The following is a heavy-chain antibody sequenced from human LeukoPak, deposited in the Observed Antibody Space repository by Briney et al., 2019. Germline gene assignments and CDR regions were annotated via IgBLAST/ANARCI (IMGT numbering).Heavy chain of an antibody. D-gene: IGHD3-3*01. Sequence: PGGSLRLSCAASGFTFSGSSMHWVRQASGKGLEWVGLIRNKANSYATAYAASVQGRFTISRDDSKDTAYLHMNSLKTEDTAVYYCTRSAYYSLDYWGQGTLVTVSS. CDR1: GFTFSGSS. CDR2: IRNKANSYAT. V-gene: IGHV3-73*01. CDR3: TRSAYYSLDY. J-gene: IGHJ4*02.